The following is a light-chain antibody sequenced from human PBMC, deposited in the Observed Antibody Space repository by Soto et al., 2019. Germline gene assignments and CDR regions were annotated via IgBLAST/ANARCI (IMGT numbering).Light chain of an antibody. CDR1: QSISSW. J-gene: IGKJ2*01. CDR2: DAS. V-gene: IGKV1-5*01. CDR3: QQYNSYPPNT. Sequence: DIQMTQSPSTLYASVGDRVTITCRASQSISSWLAWYQQKPGKAPKLLIYDASSLESGVPSRFSGSGSGTEFTLTISILQPEDFATCYCQQYNSYPPNTFGQGTKLEIK.